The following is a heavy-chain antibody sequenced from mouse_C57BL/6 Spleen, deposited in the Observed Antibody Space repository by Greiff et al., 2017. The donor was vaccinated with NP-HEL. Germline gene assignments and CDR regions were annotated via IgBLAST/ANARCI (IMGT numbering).Heavy chain of an antibody. CDR3: ARENWEKAMDY. D-gene: IGHD4-1*01. J-gene: IGHJ4*01. V-gene: IGHV3-6*01. CDR2: ISYDGSN. Sequence: EVHLVESGPGLVKPSQSLSLTCSVTGYSITSGYYWNWIRQFPGNKLEWMGYISYDGSNNYNPSLKNRISITRDTSKNQFFLKLNSVTTEDTATYYCARENWEKAMDYWGQGTSVTVSS. CDR1: GYSITSGYY.